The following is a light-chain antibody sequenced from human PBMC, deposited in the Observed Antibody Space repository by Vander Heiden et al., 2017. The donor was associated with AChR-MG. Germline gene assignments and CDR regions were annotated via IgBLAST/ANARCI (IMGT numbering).Light chain of an antibody. CDR3: QQRGAWPPYN. V-gene: IGKV3-11*01. Sequence: EIVLTQSPDTLSVSPGERAILSCRASQSVYSFLAWYQHRPGQPPRLLISDVSTRATGVPARFSGSGSGTDFTLTIDGLEPEDFGVYYCQQRGAWPPYNFGQGTRLEMK. CDR2: DVS. J-gene: IGKJ2*01. CDR1: QSVYSF.